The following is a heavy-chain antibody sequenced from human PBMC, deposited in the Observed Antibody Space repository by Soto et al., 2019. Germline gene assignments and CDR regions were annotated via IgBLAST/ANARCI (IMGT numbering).Heavy chain of an antibody. CDR2: IYYSGST. J-gene: IGHJ5*01. Sequence: PSETLSLTCTVSGGSISSGDYYWSWIRQPPGKGLEWIGYIYYSGSTYYNPSLKSRVTISVDTSKNQFSLKLSSVTAADTAVYYCAREGVVPTRGFDYGGHGTLVAV. CDR3: AREGVVPTRGFDY. D-gene: IGHD2-21*01. CDR1: GGSISSGDYY. V-gene: IGHV4-30-4*01.